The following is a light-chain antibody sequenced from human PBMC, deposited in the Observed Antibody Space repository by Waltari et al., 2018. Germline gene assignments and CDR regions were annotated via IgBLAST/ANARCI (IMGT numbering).Light chain of an antibody. V-gene: IGLV1-51*02. CDR1: SSNIRIPY. CDR2: EDN. J-gene: IGLJ1*01. CDR3: GVWDDSLTSEV. Sequence: QSVLTQPPSVSAAPGPKVTIPSPGSSSNIRIPYVSWYQIFPGTAPKLLIYEDNKRPSGIPDRFSGSKSGTSSTLGIAGLQTGDEADYYCGVWDDSLTSEVFGTGTKVAVL.